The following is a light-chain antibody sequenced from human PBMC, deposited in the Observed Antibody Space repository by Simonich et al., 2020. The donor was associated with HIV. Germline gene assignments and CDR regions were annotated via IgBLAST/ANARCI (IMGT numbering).Light chain of an antibody. Sequence: QSALTQPRSVSGSPGQSVTISCTGTSSDVGGYDYVSWHQQHPGKAPKLMIYDVTNRPSGVPDRFSGSKSGNTASLTISGLQAEDEADYYCSSYTSSSTWVFGGGTKLTVL. J-gene: IGLJ3*02. CDR3: SSYTSSSTWV. CDR2: DVT. CDR1: SSDVGGYDY. V-gene: IGLV2-11*01.